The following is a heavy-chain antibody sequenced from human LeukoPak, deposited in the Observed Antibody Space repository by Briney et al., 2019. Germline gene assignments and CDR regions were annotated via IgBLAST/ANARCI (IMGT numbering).Heavy chain of an antibody. J-gene: IGHJ4*02. CDR3: AKDHEYSSGWYDY. Sequence: SGGSLRLSCAASGFTFSSYAMSWVRQAPGKGLEWVSAISGSGGGTYYADSVKGRFTISRDNSKNTLYLQMNSLRAEDTAVYYCAKDHEYSSGWYDYWGQGTLVTVSS. V-gene: IGHV3-23*01. CDR2: ISGSGGGT. CDR1: GFTFSSYA. D-gene: IGHD6-19*01.